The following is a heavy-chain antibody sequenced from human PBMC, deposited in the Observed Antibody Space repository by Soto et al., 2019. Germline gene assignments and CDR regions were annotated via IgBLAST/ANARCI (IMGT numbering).Heavy chain of an antibody. Sequence: XVKVSCMASGGTFSGYAISWVRQSPGQGLEWMGGIIPIFGTANYAQKFQGRVTITADESTSTAYMELSSLRSEDTAVYYCARSPKDIVVVPDENWFDHWGQGTLVTV. CDR1: GGTFSGYA. CDR2: IIPIFGTA. J-gene: IGHJ5*02. V-gene: IGHV1-69*13. D-gene: IGHD2-2*01. CDR3: ARSPKDIVVVPDENWFDH.